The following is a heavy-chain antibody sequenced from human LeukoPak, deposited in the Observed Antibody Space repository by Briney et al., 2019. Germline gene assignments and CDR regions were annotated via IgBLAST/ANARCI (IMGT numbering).Heavy chain of an antibody. J-gene: IGHJ6*02. V-gene: IGHV3-21*01. CDR1: GFTFSSYS. D-gene: IGHD3-22*01. CDR2: ISSSSSYI. CDR3: ARGDDSSGYYYPHYYYGMDV. Sequence: GGSLRLSCAASGFTFSSYSMNWVRQAPGKGLEWVSSISSSSSYIYYADSVKGRFTISRDNAKNSLYLQMNSLRAEDTAVYYCARGDDSSGYYYPHYYYGMDVWGQGTTVTVSS.